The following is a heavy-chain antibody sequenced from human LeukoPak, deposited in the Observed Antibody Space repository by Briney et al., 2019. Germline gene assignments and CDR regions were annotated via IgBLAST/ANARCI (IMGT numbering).Heavy chain of an antibody. CDR1: GYSISSGYY. CDR3: ARRVGATNPYFDY. V-gene: IGHV4-38-2*02. D-gene: IGHD1-26*01. CDR2: IYHSGST. Sequence: SETLSLTCTVSGYSISSGYYWGWIRQPPGKGLEWIGSIYHSGSTYYNPSLKSRVTISVDTSKNQFSLKLSSVTAADTAVYYCARRVGATNPYFDYWGQGILVTVSS. J-gene: IGHJ4*02.